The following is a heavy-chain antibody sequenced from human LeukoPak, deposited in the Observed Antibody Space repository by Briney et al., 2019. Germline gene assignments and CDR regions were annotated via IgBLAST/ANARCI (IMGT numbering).Heavy chain of an antibody. V-gene: IGHV3-33*08. CDR3: ARDRGINLFDY. Sequence: GGSLXLSXXPSGFTFSXXXXXXXRQAPGXXXXXXAVIWXDGSNKYYAXSXKGXFXISRDNSKNTLYLQMNSLRAEDTAVYYCARDRGINLFDYWGQGTLVTVSS. CDR2: IWXDGSNK. D-gene: IGHD3-16*01. J-gene: IGHJ4*02. CDR1: GFTFSXXX.